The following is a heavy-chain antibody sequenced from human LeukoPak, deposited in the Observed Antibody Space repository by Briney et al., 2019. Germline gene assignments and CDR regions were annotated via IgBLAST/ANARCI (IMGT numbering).Heavy chain of an antibody. CDR2: IYYSGST. CDR3: ARKYYYDSSGSYAFDI. Sequence: SETLSLTCTVSGGSISSYYWSWIRQPPGKGLEWIGYIYYSGSTNYNPSLKSRVTISVDTSKNQFSLKLCSVTAADTAVYYCARKYYYDSSGSYAFDIWGQGTMVTVSS. D-gene: IGHD3-22*01. CDR1: GGSISSYY. V-gene: IGHV4-59*01. J-gene: IGHJ3*02.